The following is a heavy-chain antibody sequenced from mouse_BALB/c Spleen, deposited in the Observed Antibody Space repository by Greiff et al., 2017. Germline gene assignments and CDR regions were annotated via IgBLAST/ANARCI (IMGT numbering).Heavy chain of an antibody. CDR3: ARDGGPYAMDY. CDR1: GFTFSDYY. V-gene: IGHV5-4*02. J-gene: IGHJ4*01. Sequence: EVKLVESGGGLVKPGGSLKLSCAASGFTFSDYYMYWVRQTPEKRLEWVATISDGGSYTYYPDSVKGRFTISRDNAKNNLYLQMSSLKSEDTAMYYCARDGGPYAMDYWGQGTSVTVSS. CDR2: ISDGGSYT.